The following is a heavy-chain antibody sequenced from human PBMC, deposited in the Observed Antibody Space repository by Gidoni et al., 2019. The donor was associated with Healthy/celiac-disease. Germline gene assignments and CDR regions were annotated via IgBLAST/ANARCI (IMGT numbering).Heavy chain of an antibody. D-gene: IGHD6-13*01. CDR3: ARDLFIAAADY. J-gene: IGHJ4*02. Sequence: EVQLVESGGGLVQPGGSLRLSCAASGFPFSSYWMSWVRQAPGKGLEWVANIKQDGSEKYYVDSVKGRFTISRDNAKNSLYLQMNSLRAEDTAVYYCARDLFIAAADYWGQGTLVTVSS. CDR1: GFPFSSYW. CDR2: IKQDGSEK. V-gene: IGHV3-7*01.